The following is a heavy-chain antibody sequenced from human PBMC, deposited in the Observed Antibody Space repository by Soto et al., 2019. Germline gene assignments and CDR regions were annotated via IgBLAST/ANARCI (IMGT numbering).Heavy chain of an antibody. CDR3: ARTLYGDNVDY. CDR1: GYTFTSYD. V-gene: IGHV1-8*01. CDR2: MNPNSGNT. Sequence: QVQLVQSGAEVKKPGASVKVSCKASGYTFTSYDINWVRQATGQGLEWMGWMNPNSGNTGYAQKYQATVTMTRTTSKSTAYRELSSLRSEATAVYYCARTLYGDNVDYWGQGTLVTVSS. D-gene: IGHD4-17*01. J-gene: IGHJ4*02.